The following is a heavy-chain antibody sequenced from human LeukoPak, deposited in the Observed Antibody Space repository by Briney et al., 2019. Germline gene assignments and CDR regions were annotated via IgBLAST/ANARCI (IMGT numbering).Heavy chain of an antibody. D-gene: IGHD3-10*01. CDR3: ARYVVYGSGKYYFDY. Sequence: PSQTLSLTCAVSGGSISSAGYSWSWIRQPPGKGLEWIGCISHSGSTYYNPSLKSRVTISVDTSENQFSLKLSSVTAADTAVYYCARYVVYGSGKYYFDYWGQGTLVTVSS. CDR2: ISHSGST. V-gene: IGHV4-30-2*03. CDR1: GGSISSAGYS. J-gene: IGHJ4*02.